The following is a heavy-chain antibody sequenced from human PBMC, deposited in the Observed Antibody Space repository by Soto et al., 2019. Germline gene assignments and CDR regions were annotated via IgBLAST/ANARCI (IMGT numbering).Heavy chain of an antibody. CDR1: GGSINTYY. CDR2: IYSGGST. J-gene: IGHJ4*01. V-gene: IGHV4-4*07. CDR3: ASVQGGFGEFSLDY. D-gene: IGHD3-10*01. Sequence: QVQLQESGPGLVKPSETLSLTCTVSGGSINTYYWSWIRQPAGKGLEWIGRIYSGGSTNYNPSLKSRVTMSVDTSKNQVSLKLTYVAAADTAVYYCASVQGGFGEFSLDYWGHGTLVNVSS.